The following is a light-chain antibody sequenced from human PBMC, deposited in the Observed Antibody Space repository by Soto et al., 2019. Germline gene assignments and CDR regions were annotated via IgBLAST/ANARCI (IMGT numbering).Light chain of an antibody. Sequence: QSALTQPASVSGSPGQSITTSCTGTSSDVGSYNLVSWYQQRPGKAPKLMIHEVAKRPSGVSNRFSGSKSGNTASLTISGLQAEDEADYYCCSYAGSSTFVFGTGTKVTVL. CDR3: CSYAGSSTFV. CDR1: SSDVGSYNL. J-gene: IGLJ1*01. V-gene: IGLV2-23*02. CDR2: EVA.